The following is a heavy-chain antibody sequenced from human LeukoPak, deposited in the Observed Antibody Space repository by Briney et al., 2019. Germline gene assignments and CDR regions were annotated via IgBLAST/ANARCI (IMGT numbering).Heavy chain of an antibody. CDR2: ILGSGGGT. CDR3: ATTPGAYYYYHMDV. J-gene: IGHJ6*02. Sequence: GGSLRLSCAASGFTYSTYVMTWVRQAPGKGLEWVSAILGSGGGTYYTDFVKARFTISRDNSKNTLYLQMNSLRAEDTAVYYCATTPGAYYYYHMDVWGQGTTVTVSS. D-gene: IGHD3-10*01. CDR1: GFTYSTYV. V-gene: IGHV3-23*01.